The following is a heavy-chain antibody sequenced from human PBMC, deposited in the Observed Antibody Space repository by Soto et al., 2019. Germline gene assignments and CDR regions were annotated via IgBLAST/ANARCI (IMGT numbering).Heavy chain of an antibody. D-gene: IGHD6-19*01. V-gene: IGHV4-4*02. CDR1: GGSISSSNW. Sequence: QVQLQESGPGLVKPSGTLSLTCAVSGGSISSSNWWSWVRQPPGKGLEWIGEIYHSGSTNYNPSLKSRVTISVDKSKNQFSLKLSSVTAADTAVYYCARDRRTAVAGLVTTRKGETKYGMDVWGQGTTVTVSS. CDR2: IYHSGST. J-gene: IGHJ6*02. CDR3: ARDRRTAVAGLVTTRKGETKYGMDV.